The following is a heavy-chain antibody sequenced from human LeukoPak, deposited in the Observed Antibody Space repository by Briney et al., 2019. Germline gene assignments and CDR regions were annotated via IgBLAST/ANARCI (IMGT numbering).Heavy chain of an antibody. D-gene: IGHD5-18*01. J-gene: IGHJ4*02. V-gene: IGHV4-59*01. CDR2: IYYSGST. CDR3: ARGGVVGYSYGFDY. CDR1: GGSISGYY. Sequence: SETLSLTCTVSGGSISGYYWSWIRQPPGKGLEWIGYIYYSGSTNYNPSLKSRVTISVDTSKNQFSLKLSSVTAADTAVYYCARGGVVGYSYGFDYWGQGTLVTVSS.